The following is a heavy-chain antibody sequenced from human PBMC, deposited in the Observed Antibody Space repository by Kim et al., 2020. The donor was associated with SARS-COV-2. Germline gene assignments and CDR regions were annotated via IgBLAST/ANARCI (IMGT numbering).Heavy chain of an antibody. Sequence: SLKSRVTITVATSKNQFSLKLSSVTAADTAVYYCARLNYYDSSGYYEFDYWGQGTLVTVSS. CDR3: ARLNYYDSSGYYEFDY. D-gene: IGHD3-22*01. J-gene: IGHJ4*02. V-gene: IGHV4-39*01.